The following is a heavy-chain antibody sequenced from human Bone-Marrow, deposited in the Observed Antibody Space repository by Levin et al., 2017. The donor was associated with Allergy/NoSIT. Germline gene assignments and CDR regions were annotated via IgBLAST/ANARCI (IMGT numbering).Heavy chain of an antibody. V-gene: IGHV4-34*01. CDR1: GGSFSGYY. J-gene: IGHJ6*02. CDR2: INHSGST. D-gene: IGHD2-15*01. CDR3: ARGLVGYYYYYGMDV. Sequence: SETLSLTCAVYGGSFSGYYWSWIRQPPGKGLEWIGEINHSGSTNYNPSLKSRVTISVDTSKNQFSLKLSSVTAADTAVYYCARGLVGYYYYYGMDVWGQGTTVTVSS.